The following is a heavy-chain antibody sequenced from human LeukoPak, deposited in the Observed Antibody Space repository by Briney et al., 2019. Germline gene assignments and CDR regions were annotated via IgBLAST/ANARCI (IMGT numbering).Heavy chain of an antibody. CDR3: ARSQLTREWDVAFDI. Sequence: SVKVSCKASGGTFSSYAISWVRQAPGQGLEWMGGIIPIFGTANYAQKFQGRATITADESTSTAYMELSSLRSEDTAVYYCARSQLTREWDVAFDIWGQGTMVTVSS. D-gene: IGHD1-26*01. CDR1: GGTFSSYA. V-gene: IGHV1-69*01. CDR2: IIPIFGTA. J-gene: IGHJ3*02.